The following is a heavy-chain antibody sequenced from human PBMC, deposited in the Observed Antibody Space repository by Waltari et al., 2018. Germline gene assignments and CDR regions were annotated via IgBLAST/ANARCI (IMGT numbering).Heavy chain of an antibody. CDR2: ISYDGSNK. CDR1: GFTFSSYG. Sequence: QVQLVESGGGVVQPGRSLRLSCAASGFTFSSYGMHWVRQAPGKGLEWVAVISYDGSNKYYADSVKGRFTISRDNSKNTLYRQMNSLRAEDTAVYYCAKRMTTVTIAGYWGQGTLVTVSS. V-gene: IGHV3-30*18. CDR3: AKRMTTVTIAGY. J-gene: IGHJ4*02. D-gene: IGHD4-17*01.